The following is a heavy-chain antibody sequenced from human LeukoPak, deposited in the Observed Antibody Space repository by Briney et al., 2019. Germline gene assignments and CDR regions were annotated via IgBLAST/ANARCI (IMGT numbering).Heavy chain of an antibody. V-gene: IGHV3-21*01. D-gene: IGHD1-26*01. CDR1: GFTFSSYS. CDR3: ASYQWELRELDY. J-gene: IGHJ4*02. CDR2: ISSSSSYI. Sequence: PGGSLRLSCAASGFTFSSYSMNWVRQAPGKGLEWVSSISSSSSYIYYADSVKGRFTISRDNAKNSLYLQMNSLRAEDTAVYYCASYQWELRELDYWGQGTLVTVSS.